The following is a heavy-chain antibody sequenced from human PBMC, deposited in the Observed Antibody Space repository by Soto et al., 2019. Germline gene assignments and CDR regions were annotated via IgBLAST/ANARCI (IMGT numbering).Heavy chain of an antibody. Sequence: GASVKVSCKASGYTFTSYGISWVRQAPGQGLEWMGWISAYNGNTNYAQKLQGRVTMTTDTSTSTAYMELRSLRSDDTAVYYCAGLRRDGYNYKKGWSDPWGQGTLVTVSS. V-gene: IGHV1-18*01. CDR3: AGLRRDGYNYKKGWSDP. J-gene: IGHJ5*02. CDR2: ISAYNGNT. CDR1: GYTFTSYG. D-gene: IGHD5-12*01.